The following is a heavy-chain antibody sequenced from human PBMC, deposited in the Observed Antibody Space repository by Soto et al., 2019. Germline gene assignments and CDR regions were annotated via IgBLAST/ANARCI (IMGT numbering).Heavy chain of an antibody. Sequence: GGSLRLSCAASGFTFSSYWMSWVRQAPGKGLEWVANIKQDGSEKYYVDSVKGRFTISRDNAKNSLYLQMNSLRAEDTAVYYCARDRGGYCSSTSCYGYWGHGTLVTVSS. CDR3: ARDRGGYCSSTSCYGY. CDR1: GFTFSSYW. V-gene: IGHV3-7*01. J-gene: IGHJ4*01. D-gene: IGHD2-2*01. CDR2: IKQDGSEK.